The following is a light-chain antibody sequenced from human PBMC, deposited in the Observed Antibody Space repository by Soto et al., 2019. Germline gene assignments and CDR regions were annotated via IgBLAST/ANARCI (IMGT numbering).Light chain of an antibody. V-gene: IGLV2-14*01. CDR3: ASYTTIRTYD. Sequence: QSALTQPASVSGSPGQSIAISCTGTSSDVGGYSYVSWYQQQPGKAPKLVISDVSNRPSGVSDRFSGSKSGNTASLTISGLQTEDEVDYYCASYTTIRTYDFGTGTKVTVL. CDR1: SSDVGGYSY. J-gene: IGLJ1*01. CDR2: DVS.